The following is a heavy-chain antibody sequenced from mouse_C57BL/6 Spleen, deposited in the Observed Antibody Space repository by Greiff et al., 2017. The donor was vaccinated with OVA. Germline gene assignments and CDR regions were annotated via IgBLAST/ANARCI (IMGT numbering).Heavy chain of an antibody. CDR1: GYAFSSSW. Sequence: SGPELVKPGASVKISCKASGYAFSSSWMNWVKQRPGKGLEWIGRIYPGDGDTNYNGKFKGKATLTADKSSSTAYMQLSSLTSEDSAVYFCASSTVAFDYWGQGTTLTVSS. CDR3: ASSTVAFDY. CDR2: IYPGDGDT. D-gene: IGHD1-1*01. J-gene: IGHJ2*01. V-gene: IGHV1-82*01.